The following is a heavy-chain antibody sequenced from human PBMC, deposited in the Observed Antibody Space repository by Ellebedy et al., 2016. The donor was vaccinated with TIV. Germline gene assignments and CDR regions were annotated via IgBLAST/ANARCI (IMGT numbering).Heavy chain of an antibody. Sequence: GESLKISCVGSGFTFSDYWMTWVRQTPGKGLECVANIKRDGSEEYYVDSVRGRFTISRDNAKNSLYLQMNSLRPEDTAVYYCARGRRVRSGPDDYWGQGTLVTVSS. V-gene: IGHV3-7*03. J-gene: IGHJ4*02. CDR1: GFTFSDYW. CDR3: ARGRRVRSGPDDY. CDR2: IKRDGSEE. D-gene: IGHD3-3*01.